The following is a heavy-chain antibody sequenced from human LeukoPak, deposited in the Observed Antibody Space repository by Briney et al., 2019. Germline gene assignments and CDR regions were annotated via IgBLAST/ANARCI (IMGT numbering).Heavy chain of an antibody. Sequence: GGSLRLSCAASGFTFSSYAMSWVRQAPGKGLERVSAISGSGGSTYYADSVKGRFTISRDNTKNTLFLQMNSLRAEDTAVYYCAKALEVVPAAYDCWGQGTLVTVSS. CDR2: ISGSGGST. J-gene: IGHJ4*02. V-gene: IGHV3-23*01. CDR3: AKALEVVPAAYDC. D-gene: IGHD2-2*01. CDR1: GFTFSSYA.